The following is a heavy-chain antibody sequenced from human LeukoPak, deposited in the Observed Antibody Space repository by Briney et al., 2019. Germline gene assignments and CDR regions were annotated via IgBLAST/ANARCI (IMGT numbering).Heavy chain of an antibody. CDR1: GFTFSSYS. CDR3: AGTKRGVAVAVDY. V-gene: IGHV3-48*01. D-gene: IGHD6-19*01. J-gene: IGHJ4*02. CDR2: ISSSSSTI. Sequence: GGSLRLSCAASGFTFSSYSMNWVRQAPGKGPEWVSYISSSSSTIYYADSVKGRFTISRDNSKNTLYLQMNSLRAEDTAVYYCAGTKRGVAVAVDYWGQGTLVTVSS.